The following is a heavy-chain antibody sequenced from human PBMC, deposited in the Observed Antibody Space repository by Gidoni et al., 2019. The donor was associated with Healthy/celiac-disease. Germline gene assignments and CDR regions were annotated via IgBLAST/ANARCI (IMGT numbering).Heavy chain of an antibody. D-gene: IGHD3-22*01. CDR3: AKDIAGYDSSDAFDI. J-gene: IGHJ3*02. CDR2: ISWNSGSI. V-gene: IGHV3-9*01. Sequence: HWVRQAPGKGLEWVSGISWNSGSIGYADSVKGRFTISRDNAKNSLYLQMNSLRAEDTALYYCAKDIAGYDSSDAFDIWGQGTMVTVSS.